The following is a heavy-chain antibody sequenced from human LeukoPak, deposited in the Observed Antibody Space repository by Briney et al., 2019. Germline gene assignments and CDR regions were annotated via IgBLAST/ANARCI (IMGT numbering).Heavy chain of an antibody. CDR1: GFTFGDFV. V-gene: IGHV3-49*04. J-gene: IGHJ4*02. CDR3: ARGCGGDCAAFDN. Sequence: SLRLSCTASGFTFGDFVMSWVRQAPGKGLEWGSFIRSTTYDETTEYAASVQGRFTISRNDFRGIAYLQMNSLKTEDTAVYYCARGCGGDCAAFDNWGQGTLVTVSS. CDR2: IRSTTYDETT. D-gene: IGHD2-21*02.